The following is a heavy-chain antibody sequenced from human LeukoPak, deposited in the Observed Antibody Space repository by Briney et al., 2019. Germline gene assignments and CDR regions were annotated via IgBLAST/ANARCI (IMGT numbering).Heavy chain of an antibody. CDR2: VYYSGST. CDR3: AGGRDFWSVYFFDY. Sequence: SETLSLTCTVSGGSISTYYWSWVRQPPGKGLEWIGYVYYSGSTEYNPSLKSRVIISIDTSKIQFSLKLNSMTAADTAVYYCAGGRDFWSVYFFDYWGQGTLVTVSS. CDR1: GGSISTYY. D-gene: IGHD3-3*01. J-gene: IGHJ4*02. V-gene: IGHV4-59*01.